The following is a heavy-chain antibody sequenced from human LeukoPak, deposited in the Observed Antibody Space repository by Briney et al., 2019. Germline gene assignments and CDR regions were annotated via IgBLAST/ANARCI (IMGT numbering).Heavy chain of an antibody. CDR2: IIPIFGTA. CDR1: RGTFSSYA. CDR3: ARGRVYYDSSGYYNYFDY. V-gene: IGHV1-69*01. J-gene: IGHJ4*02. Sequence: ASVKVSCKASRGTFSSYAISWVRQAPGQGLEWMGGIIPIFGTANYAQKFQGRVTITADESTSTAYMELSSLRSEDTAVYYCARGRVYYDSSGYYNYFDYWGQGTLVTVSS. D-gene: IGHD3-22*01.